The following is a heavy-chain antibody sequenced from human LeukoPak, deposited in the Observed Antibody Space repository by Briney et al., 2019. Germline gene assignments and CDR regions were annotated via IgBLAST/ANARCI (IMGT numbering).Heavy chain of an antibody. CDR1: GGSISSYY. CDR2: IYYSGST. Sequence: SETLSLTCTVSGGSISSYYWSWIRQPPGKGLEWIGYIYYSGSTNYNPSLKSRVTISVDTSKNQFSLTLSSVTAADTAVYYCARHASLTASATGTLDYWGQGTLVTVPS. V-gene: IGHV4-59*08. J-gene: IGHJ4*02. CDR3: ARHASLTASATGTLDY. D-gene: IGHD2-15*01.